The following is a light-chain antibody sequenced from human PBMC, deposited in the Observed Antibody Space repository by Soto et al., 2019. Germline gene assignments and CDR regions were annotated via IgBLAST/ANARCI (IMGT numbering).Light chain of an antibody. V-gene: IGKV1-9*01. CDR3: QQYNKGPVT. CDR2: EVS. CDR1: QGVNSH. J-gene: IGKJ1*01. Sequence: IQLTQFPSSLSASVGDRVTITCRASQGVNSHLAWHQQKPGKAPRLLIYEVSTLQSGVPSRFSGSGSGTDFTLTISSLQPEDFAVYYCQQYNKGPVTFGQGTKVDIK.